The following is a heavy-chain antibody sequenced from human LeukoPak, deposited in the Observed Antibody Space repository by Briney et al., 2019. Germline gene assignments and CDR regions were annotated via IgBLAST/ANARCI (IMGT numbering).Heavy chain of an antibody. D-gene: IGHD3-22*01. J-gene: IGHJ3*02. CDR3: ARSPGAYYDSSGYYYDAFDI. V-gene: IGHV4-4*02. CDR1: GGSISSSNW. CDR2: IYHSGST. Sequence: SETLSLTCAVSGGSISSSNWWSWVRQPPGKGLEWIGEIYHSGSTNYNPSLKSRVTISVDKSKNQFSLKLSSVTAADTAVYYCARSPGAYYDSSGYYYDAFDIWGQGTMVTVSS.